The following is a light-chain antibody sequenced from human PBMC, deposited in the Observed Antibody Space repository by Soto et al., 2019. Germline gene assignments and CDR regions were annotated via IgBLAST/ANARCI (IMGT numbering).Light chain of an antibody. CDR1: SSDVGGYNY. V-gene: IGLV2-14*01. CDR2: DVS. Sequence: QSALTQPASVSGSPGQSITISCTGTSSDVGGYNYVSWYQQHPGKAPKLMIYDVSNRPSGVSNRFSGSKSGNTASLTISGLQAEDEADYYCSSYTSSSTLFNHVFGTGTKLTVL. J-gene: IGLJ1*01. CDR3: SSYTSSSTLFNHV.